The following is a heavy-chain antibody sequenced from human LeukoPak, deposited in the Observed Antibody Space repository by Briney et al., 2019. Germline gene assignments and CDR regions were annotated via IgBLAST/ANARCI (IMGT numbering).Heavy chain of an antibody. V-gene: IGHV3-74*03. J-gene: IGHJ4*02. CDR2: INSDGSNT. CDR1: GFSFSSNW. CDR3: ARDQSAVAGRLDCSDY. D-gene: IGHD6-19*01. Sequence: GGSLRLSCAASGFSFSSNWMHWVRQAPGKGLVWVSRINSDGSNTEYADSVRGRFTISRDNAKNTLYLQMNSLRAEDTAVYYCARDQSAVAGRLDCSDYWGQGTLVTVSS.